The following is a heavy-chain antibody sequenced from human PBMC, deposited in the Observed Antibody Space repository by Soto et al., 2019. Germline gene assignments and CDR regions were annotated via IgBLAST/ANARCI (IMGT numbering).Heavy chain of an antibody. V-gene: IGHV3-30-3*01. CDR2: ISYDGSNK. CDR3: ASGLEMATLRHMDV. CDR1: GFTFSSYA. D-gene: IGHD5-12*01. Sequence: QVQLVESGGGVVQPGRSLRLSCAASGFTFSSYAMHGVRQAPGKGLEWVAVISYDGSNKYYADSVKGRFTISRDNSKNTRYLQMNSLRAEDTAVYYCASGLEMATLRHMDVWGQGTTVTVSS. J-gene: IGHJ6*02.